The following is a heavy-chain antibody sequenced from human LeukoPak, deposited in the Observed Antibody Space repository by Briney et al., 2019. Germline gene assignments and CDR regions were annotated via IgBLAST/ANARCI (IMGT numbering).Heavy chain of an antibody. V-gene: IGHV1-2*02. J-gene: IGHJ4*02. CDR1: GYTFTGYY. CDR2: INPNSGGT. Sequence: ASVKVSCKASGYTFTGYYIHWVRQAPGQGLEWMGWINPNSGGTNYAQKFQGRVTMTRDTSISTAYMELSRLRSDDTAVYYCARGTTTIFGVITLYYIGNWGQGALGTVSS. CDR3: ARGTTTIFGVITLYYIGN. D-gene: IGHD3-3*01.